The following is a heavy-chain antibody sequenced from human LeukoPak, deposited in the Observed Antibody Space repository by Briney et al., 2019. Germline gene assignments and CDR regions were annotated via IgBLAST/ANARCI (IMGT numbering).Heavy chain of an antibody. Sequence: GGSLRLSCAASGFTFSSYGMHWVRQAPGKGLEWVAVISYDGSNKYYADSVKGRFTISRDNSKNTLYLQMNSLRAEDTAVYYCAKVPYYYDGSGYWDAFDIWGQGTMVTVSS. CDR3: AKVPYYYDGSGYWDAFDI. CDR2: ISYDGSNK. V-gene: IGHV3-30*18. D-gene: IGHD3-22*01. J-gene: IGHJ3*02. CDR1: GFTFSSYG.